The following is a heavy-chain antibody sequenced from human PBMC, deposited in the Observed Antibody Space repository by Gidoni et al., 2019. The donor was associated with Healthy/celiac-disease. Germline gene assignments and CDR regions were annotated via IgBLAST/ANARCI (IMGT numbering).Heavy chain of an antibody. J-gene: IGHJ4*02. CDR2: IKSKTDGGTT. CDR1: GFTFSNAW. D-gene: IGHD3-22*01. CDR3: TTAPNYYDSSGSFF. V-gene: IGHV3-15*01. Sequence: EVQLVESGGGLVKPGGSLRLSCAASGFTFSNAWRSWVRQAPGKGLEWVGRIKSKTDGGTTDYAAPVKGRFTISRDDSKNTLYLQMNSLKTEDTAVYYCTTAPNYYDSSGSFFWGQGTLVTVSS.